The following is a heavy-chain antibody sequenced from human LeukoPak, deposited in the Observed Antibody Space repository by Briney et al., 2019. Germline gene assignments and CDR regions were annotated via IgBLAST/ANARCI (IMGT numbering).Heavy chain of an antibody. Sequence: GGSLRLSCAASGFIFSSYWMSWVRQAPGKGLEWVANIKQDGSEKYYVDSVEGRFTISRDNAKNSLYLQMNSLRAEDTAVYYCARDTYGDYYYYYYMDVWGKGTTVTISS. CDR2: IKQDGSEK. J-gene: IGHJ6*03. CDR1: GFIFSSYW. CDR3: ARDTYGDYYYYYYMDV. D-gene: IGHD4-17*01. V-gene: IGHV3-7*01.